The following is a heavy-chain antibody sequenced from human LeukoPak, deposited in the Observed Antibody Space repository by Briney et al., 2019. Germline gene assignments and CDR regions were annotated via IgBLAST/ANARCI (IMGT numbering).Heavy chain of an antibody. CDR2: IYYSGST. CDR1: GGSISSSSYY. V-gene: IGHV4-39*07. J-gene: IGHJ4*02. Sequence: SETLSLTCTVSGGSISSSSYYWGWIRQPPGKGLEWIGSIYYSGSTYYNPSLKSRVTISVDTSKNQFSLKLSSVTAADTAVYYCASRLGYRDYWGQGTLVTVSS. CDR3: ASRLGYRDY. D-gene: IGHD5-12*01.